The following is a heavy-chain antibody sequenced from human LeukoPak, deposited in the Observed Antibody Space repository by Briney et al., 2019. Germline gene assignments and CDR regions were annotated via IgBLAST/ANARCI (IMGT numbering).Heavy chain of an antibody. CDR1: GFTFSSYW. Sequence: PGGSLRLSCAASGFTFSSYWMSWVRQAPGKGLEWVANIKQDGSEKYYVDSVKGRYTISRDKAKNSLYLQMNSLRAEDTAVYYCARDPVGATNYYYYGMDVWGQGTTVTVSS. CDR2: IKQDGSEK. V-gene: IGHV3-7*01. D-gene: IGHD1-26*01. J-gene: IGHJ6*02. CDR3: ARDPVGATNYYYYGMDV.